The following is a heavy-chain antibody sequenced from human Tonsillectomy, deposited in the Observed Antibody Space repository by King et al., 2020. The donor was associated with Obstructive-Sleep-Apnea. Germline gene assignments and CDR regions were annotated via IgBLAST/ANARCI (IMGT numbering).Heavy chain of an antibody. Sequence: VQLVESGGGLVQPGGSLRLSCAASGFTFSSYVMSWVRQAPGKGLEWVSGVSGSGDSIYSADSVKGRFTISRDNSKNTLYLQMNSLRAEETAVYFCSKKPTSLTGLAYWGQGTLVTVSS. J-gene: IGHJ4*02. V-gene: IGHV3-23*04. CDR1: GFTFSSYV. CDR3: SKKPTSLTGLAY. D-gene: IGHD3-9*01. CDR2: VSGSGDSI.